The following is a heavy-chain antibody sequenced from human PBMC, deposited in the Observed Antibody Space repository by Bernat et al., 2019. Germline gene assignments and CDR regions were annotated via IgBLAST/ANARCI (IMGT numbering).Heavy chain of an antibody. Sequence: EVQLLESGGGLVQPGGSLRLSCAASGFTFSNYAMSWVRQAPAKGLEWVSAISGSGGRTYYADPVKGRFTISRDNSKNTLYLQVNSLRAEDTAAYYCAKGLSAKVTTYSPNWYFELWGRGTLVTVSS. D-gene: IGHD4-17*01. CDR1: GFTFSNYA. CDR3: AKGLSAKVTTYSPNWYFEL. J-gene: IGHJ2*01. V-gene: IGHV3-23*01. CDR2: ISGSGGRT.